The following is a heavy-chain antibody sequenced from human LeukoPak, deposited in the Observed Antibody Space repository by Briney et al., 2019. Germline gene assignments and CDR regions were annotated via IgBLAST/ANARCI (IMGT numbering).Heavy chain of an antibody. D-gene: IGHD2-21*02. Sequence: SQTLSLTCTVSGGSISSGGYYWSWIRQHPGKGLEWIGYIYYSGSTYYNPSLKSRVTISVDTSKNQFSLKLSSVTAADTAVYYSAREPYCGGDCYSGVFDWGQGTLVTVSS. J-gene: IGHJ4*02. CDR3: AREPYCGGDCYSGVFD. CDR1: GGSISSGGYY. V-gene: IGHV4-31*03. CDR2: IYYSGST.